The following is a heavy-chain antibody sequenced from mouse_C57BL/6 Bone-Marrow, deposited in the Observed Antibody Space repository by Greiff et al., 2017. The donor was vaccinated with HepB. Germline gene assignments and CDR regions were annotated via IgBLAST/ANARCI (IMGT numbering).Heavy chain of an antibody. J-gene: IGHJ4*01. CDR1: GYTFTSYG. D-gene: IGHD2-4*01. Sequence: QVQLQQSGAELARPGASVKLSCKASGYTFTSYGISWVKQRTGQGLEWIGVIYPRSGNTYYNEKFTGKATLTADKSSSTAYMELRSLTSEDSAVYFCARYYYEGYYAMDYWGRGTSVTVTS. CDR3: ARYYYEGYYAMDY. CDR2: IYPRSGNT. V-gene: IGHV1-81*01.